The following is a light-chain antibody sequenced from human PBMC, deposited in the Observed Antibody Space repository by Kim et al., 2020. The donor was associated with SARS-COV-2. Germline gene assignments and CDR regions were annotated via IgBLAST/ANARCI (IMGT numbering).Light chain of an antibody. CDR3: QAWDSSTYV. CDR1: KLGDKY. J-gene: IGLJ1*01. CDR2: EDS. V-gene: IGLV3-1*01. Sequence: VDPGQTASITCSGDKLGDKYACWYQQKPGQSPVLVIYEDSKRPSGIPERFSGSNSGNTATLTISGTQAMDEADYYCQAWDSSTYVFGTGTKVTVL.